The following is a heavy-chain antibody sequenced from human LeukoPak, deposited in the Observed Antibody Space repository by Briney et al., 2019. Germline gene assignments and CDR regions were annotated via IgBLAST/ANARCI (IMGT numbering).Heavy chain of an antibody. CDR2: ISGYNGNT. CDR1: GYTFTKYG. J-gene: IGHJ4*02. CDR3: ARGGYYGNSGHYHGLFDY. D-gene: IGHD3-22*01. Sequence: ASVKVSCEASGYTFTKYGITWVRQAPGQGLEWMGWISGYNGNTNYAQRLQDRVTMTTDTSTGTAYMDLRSLRSDDTAVYYCARGGYYGNSGHYHGLFDYWGQGTLVTVSS. V-gene: IGHV1-18*01.